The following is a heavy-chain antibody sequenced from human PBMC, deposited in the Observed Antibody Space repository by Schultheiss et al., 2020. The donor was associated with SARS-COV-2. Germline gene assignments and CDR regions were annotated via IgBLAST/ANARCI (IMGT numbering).Heavy chain of an antibody. D-gene: IGHD1-1*01. CDR2: IKQDGSEK. CDR1: GFTFSNAW. CDR3: AKGTAVRVNTSFDY. J-gene: IGHJ4*02. V-gene: IGHV3-7*03. Sequence: GGSLRLSCAASGFTFSNAWMSWVRQAPGKGLEWVANIKQDGSEKYYVDSVKGRFTISRDNAKNSLYLQMNSLRAEDTAVYYCAKGTAVRVNTSFDYWGQGTLVTVSS.